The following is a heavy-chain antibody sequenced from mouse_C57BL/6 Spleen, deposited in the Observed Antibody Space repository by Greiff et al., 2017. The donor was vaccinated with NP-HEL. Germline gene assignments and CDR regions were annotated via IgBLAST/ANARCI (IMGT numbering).Heavy chain of an antibody. D-gene: IGHD3-2*02. CDR3: AMRSGYAMDY. J-gene: IGHJ4*01. CDR1: GYTFTSYW. Sequence: QVQLQQSGTELVKPGASVKLSCKASGYTFTSYWMHWVKQRPGQGLEWIGNINPCNGCTNYNEKFKSKATLTVDKSSSTAYMQLSSLTSEDSAGYCRAMRSGYAMDYWGQGTSVTVSS. CDR2: INPCNGCT. V-gene: IGHV1-53*01.